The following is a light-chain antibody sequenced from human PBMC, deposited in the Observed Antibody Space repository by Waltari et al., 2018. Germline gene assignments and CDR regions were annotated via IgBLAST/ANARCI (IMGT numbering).Light chain of an antibody. CDR3: GSWDNSGNHYI. V-gene: IGLV3-19*01. CDR2: GKT. Sequence: SSGLTQEPALSVALGPTVRMTCQGDSLKTYYASWYQQKPGQVPVLVIYGKTNRPSGIPGRFSGSWSGNTGSLTITGAQVEDEAGYYCGSWDNSGNHYIFGAGTRLTVL. J-gene: IGLJ1*01. CDR1: SLKTYY.